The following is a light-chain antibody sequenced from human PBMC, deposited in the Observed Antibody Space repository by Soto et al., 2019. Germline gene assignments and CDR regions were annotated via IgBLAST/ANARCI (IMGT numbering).Light chain of an antibody. CDR2: AAS. CDR3: QHYNEYSRA. V-gene: IGKV1D-16*01. Sequence: DIQMTQSPSSLSASVGDRVTITCRATQGISSWLAWYQQKPEQAPKSLIYAASSLQSGVPSRFSGSGSGTEFTLTISSLQPDDFATYYCQHYNEYSRAFGQGTKVDIK. J-gene: IGKJ1*01. CDR1: QGISSW.